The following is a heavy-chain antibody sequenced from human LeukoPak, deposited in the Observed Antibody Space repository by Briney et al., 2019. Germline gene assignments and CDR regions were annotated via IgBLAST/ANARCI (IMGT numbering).Heavy chain of an antibody. CDR2: IYYSGST. J-gene: IGHJ4*02. CDR1: GGSISSYY. CDR3: AGSGGRQYFDY. D-gene: IGHD1-26*01. V-gene: IGHV4-59*01. Sequence: SETLSLTCTVSGGSISSYYWSWIRQPPGKGLEWIGYIYYSGSTNYNPSLKSRVTISVDTSKNQFSLKLSSVTAADTAVYYCAGSGGRQYFDYWGQGTLVTVSS.